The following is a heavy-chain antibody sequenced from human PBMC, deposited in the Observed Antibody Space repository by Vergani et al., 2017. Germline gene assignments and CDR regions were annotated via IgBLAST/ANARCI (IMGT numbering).Heavy chain of an antibody. D-gene: IGHD3-10*01. Sequence: QVQLVQSGAEVKKPGSSVKVSCKASGGTFSSFAISWVRQAPGQGLEWMGRIIPIFGTANYAQKFQGRVTITADESTSTAYMALSSLRSEDTAVYYCAREPDGDYYGSGSGDYWGQGTLVTVSS. CDR2: IIPIFGTA. CDR3: AREPDGDYYGSGSGDY. V-gene: IGHV1-69*13. J-gene: IGHJ4*02. CDR1: GGTFSSFA.